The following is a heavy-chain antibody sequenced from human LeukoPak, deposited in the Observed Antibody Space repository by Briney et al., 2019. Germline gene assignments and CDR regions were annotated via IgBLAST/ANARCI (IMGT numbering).Heavy chain of an antibody. CDR1: GFTFSSYG. D-gene: IGHD3-22*01. CDR3: ARDGFTMIVVGWYFDL. CDR2: IWYDGSNK. Sequence: GRSLRLSCAASGFTFSSYGMHWVRQALGKGLEWVAVIWYDGSNKDYADSVKGRFTISRDNSKNTLYLQMNSLRAEDTAVYYCARDGFTMIVVGWYFDLWGRGTLVTVSS. V-gene: IGHV3-33*01. J-gene: IGHJ2*01.